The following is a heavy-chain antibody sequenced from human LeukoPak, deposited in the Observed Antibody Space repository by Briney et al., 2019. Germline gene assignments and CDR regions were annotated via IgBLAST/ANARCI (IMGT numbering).Heavy chain of an antibody. CDR2: MNPNSGNT. J-gene: IGHJ4*02. Sequence: RASVKVSCKASGYTFTSYDINWVRQATGQGLEWMGWMNPNSGNTGYAQKFQGRVTMTRDTSISTAYMELSRLRSDDTAVYYCARYYYDSSGYYYLFDYWGQGTLVTVSS. V-gene: IGHV1-8*01. D-gene: IGHD3-22*01. CDR3: ARYYYDSSGYYYLFDY. CDR1: GYTFTSYD.